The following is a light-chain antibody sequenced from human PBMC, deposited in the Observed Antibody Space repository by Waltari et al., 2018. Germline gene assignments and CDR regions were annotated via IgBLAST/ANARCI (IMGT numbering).Light chain of an antibody. Sequence: QSVLTQPPSVSAAPGQKVTISCSGSISNIGNYYVSWYHQLPGAAPRLLIYDNNERASGIPDRFSASKSGTSATLGITGLQIEDEADYYCATWDNSLGEVVFGGGTKLTVL. V-gene: IGLV1-51*01. CDR3: ATWDNSLGEVV. CDR1: ISNIGNYY. CDR2: DNN. J-gene: IGLJ2*01.